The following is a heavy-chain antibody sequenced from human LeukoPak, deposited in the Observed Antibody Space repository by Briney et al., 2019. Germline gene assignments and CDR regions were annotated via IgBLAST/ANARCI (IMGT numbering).Heavy chain of an antibody. V-gene: IGHV4-59*01. J-gene: IGHJ4*02. Sequence: PSETLSLTCTVSGDSISSYYWTWIRQPPGKGLEWIGHIHYTGSTNYNPSLKSRVTISVDTSKNQFSLKLSSVTAADTAVYYCARAGSSWSTGYYFDHWDQGTLVTVSS. CDR3: ARAGSSWSTGYYFDH. CDR2: IHYTGST. CDR1: GDSISSYY. D-gene: IGHD6-13*01.